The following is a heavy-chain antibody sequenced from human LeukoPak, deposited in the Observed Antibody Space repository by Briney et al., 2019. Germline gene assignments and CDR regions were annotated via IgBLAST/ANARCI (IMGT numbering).Heavy chain of an antibody. CDR2: IIPIFGTA. J-gene: IGHJ5*02. CDR1: GGTFSSYA. CDR3: ARVIDDFWSGPLKSKSGSDP. Sequence: GASVKVSCKASGGTFSSYAISWVRQAPGQGLEWMGRIIPIFGTANYAQKFQGRVTITTDESTSTAYMELSSLRSEDTAVYYCARVIDDFWSGPLKSKSGSDPWGQGTLVTVSS. V-gene: IGHV1-69*05. D-gene: IGHD3-3*01.